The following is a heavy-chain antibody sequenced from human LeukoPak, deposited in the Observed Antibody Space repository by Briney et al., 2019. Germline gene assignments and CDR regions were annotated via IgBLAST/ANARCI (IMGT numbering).Heavy chain of an antibody. Sequence: PGGSLRLSCVASGFTFSSYGMHWVRQAPGKGLEWVAVIWYDGSNKYYADSVKGRFTISRDNSKNTLYLQMNSLRAEDTAVYYCARDMVRGVIDYWGQGTLVTVSS. CDR3: ARDMVRGVIDY. J-gene: IGHJ4*02. V-gene: IGHV3-33*01. CDR1: GFTFSSYG. CDR2: IWYDGSNK. D-gene: IGHD3-10*01.